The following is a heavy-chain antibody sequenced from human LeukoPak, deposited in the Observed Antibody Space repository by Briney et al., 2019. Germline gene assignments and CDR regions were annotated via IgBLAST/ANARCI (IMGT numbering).Heavy chain of an antibody. J-gene: IGHJ3*02. CDR2: IIPIFGTA. V-gene: IGHV1-69*13. CDR1: GGTFSSYA. CDR3: ARPLRSSSWSIDAFDI. D-gene: IGHD6-13*01. Sequence: ASVKVSCKASGGTFSSYAISWVRQAPGQGLEWMGGIIPIFGTANYAQKFQGRVTITADESTSTAYMELSSLRSEDTAVYYCARPLRSSSWSIDAFDIWGQGTVVTVSS.